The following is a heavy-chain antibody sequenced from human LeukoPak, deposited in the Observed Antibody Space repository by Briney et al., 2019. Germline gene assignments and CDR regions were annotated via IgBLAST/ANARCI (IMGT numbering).Heavy chain of an antibody. V-gene: IGHV3-30*02. CDR2: IHFDGTNK. CDR1: GFIFSNHG. CDR3: AKSIAVRGSFYS. Sequence: PGGSLRLSCAASGFIFSNHGMNWVRQAPGKGLEWVAYIHFDGTNKDYADSVKGRFTISRDNSKNTLYLQMNSLRAEDSAMYYCAKSIAVRGSFYSWGQGTLVTVSS. J-gene: IGHJ5*02. D-gene: IGHD6-19*01.